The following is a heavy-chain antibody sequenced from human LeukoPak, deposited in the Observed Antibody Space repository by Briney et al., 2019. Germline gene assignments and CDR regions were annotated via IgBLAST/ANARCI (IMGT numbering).Heavy chain of an antibody. CDR1: GGSISSSSYY. Sequence: PSETLSLTCTVSGGSISSSSYYWGWIRQPPGKGLEWIGSIYYSGSTYYNPSLKSRVTISVDTSKNQFSLKLSSVTAADTAVYYCARDEYQTGDAFDIWGQGTMVTVSS. CDR3: ARDEYQTGDAFDI. V-gene: IGHV4-39*02. CDR2: IYYSGST. J-gene: IGHJ3*02. D-gene: IGHD2-2*01.